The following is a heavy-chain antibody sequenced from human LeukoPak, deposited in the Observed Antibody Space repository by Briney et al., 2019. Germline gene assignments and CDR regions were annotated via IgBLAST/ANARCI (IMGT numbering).Heavy chain of an antibody. CDR1: GFTFSNYA. Sequence: GGSLRLSCAASGFTFSNYALHWVRQAPGKGLEWVSRINDDETSTTYAESVKGRFTISRDNAKNTLFLQMNSLRAEDTAVYYCATTGSGSYYDYWGQGTLVTVSS. D-gene: IGHD1-26*01. V-gene: IGHV3-74*01. CDR2: INDDETST. J-gene: IGHJ4*02. CDR3: ATTGSGSYYDY.